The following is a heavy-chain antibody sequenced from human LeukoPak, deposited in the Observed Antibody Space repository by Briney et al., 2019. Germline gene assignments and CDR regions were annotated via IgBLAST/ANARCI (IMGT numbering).Heavy chain of an antibody. J-gene: IGHJ6*03. CDR2: IIPIFGTA. D-gene: IGHD2-15*01. CDR1: GGTFSSYA. Sequence: RASVKVSCNASGGTFSSYAISWVRQAPGQGLEWMGRIIPIFGTANYAQKFQGRVTITTDESTSTAYMELSSLRSEDTAVYYCAGKNCSGGSCYSGAFRARSGYYMDVWGKGTTVTVSS. V-gene: IGHV1-69*05. CDR3: AGKNCSGGSCYSGAFRARSGYYMDV.